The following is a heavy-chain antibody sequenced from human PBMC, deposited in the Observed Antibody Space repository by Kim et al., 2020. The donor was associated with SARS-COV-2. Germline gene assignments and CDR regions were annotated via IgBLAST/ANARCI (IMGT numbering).Heavy chain of an antibody. CDR1: GFIFSSYS. J-gene: IGHJ6*02. CDR3: ASDILTAYDYGMDV. D-gene: IGHD3-9*01. V-gene: IGHV3-48*02. Sequence: GGSLRLSCAGSGFIFSSYSMHWVRQAPGKGLEWISYISSISNTIYHADSVKGRFTISRDNAKSSLYLQMNSLRDEDTAVYYCASDILTAYDYGMDVWGQGTTVTVSS. CDR2: ISSISNTI.